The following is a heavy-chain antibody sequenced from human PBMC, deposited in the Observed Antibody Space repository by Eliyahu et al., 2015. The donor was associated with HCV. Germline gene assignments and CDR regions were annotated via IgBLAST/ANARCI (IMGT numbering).Heavy chain of an antibody. D-gene: IGHD3-10*01. CDR3: ARGGAVRGRFDY. V-gene: IGHV3-7*05. CDR2: IKEDASEK. Sequence: EVQLVESGGGLVQPGGSLRLSCAASGFTFSSYWMTWVRQAPGKGLEWVANIKEDASEKYYVDSVKGRFTISRENAENSLYLQMNNLRGEDTAVYYCARGGAVRGRFDYWGQGTLVTVSS. J-gene: IGHJ4*02. CDR1: GFTFSSYW.